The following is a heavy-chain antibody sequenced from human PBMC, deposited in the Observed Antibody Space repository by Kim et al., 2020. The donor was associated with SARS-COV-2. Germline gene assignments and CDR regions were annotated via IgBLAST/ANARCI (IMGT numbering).Heavy chain of an antibody. CDR3: AKSRGSGWYGGDF. D-gene: IGHD6-13*01. Sequence: GGSLRLSCAASGFTFSSYAMSWVRQAPGKGLEWVSVITANDGRTYYADSVKGRFTISRDISTNTLYLQMNSLRAEDTAVYYCAKSRGSGWYGGDFWGPG. V-gene: IGHV3-23*01. CDR2: ITANDGRT. J-gene: IGHJ4*02. CDR1: GFTFSSYA.